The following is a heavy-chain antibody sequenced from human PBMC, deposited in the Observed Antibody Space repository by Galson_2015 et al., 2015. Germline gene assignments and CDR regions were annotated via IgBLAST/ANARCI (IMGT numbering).Heavy chain of an antibody. V-gene: IGHV3-48*02. CDR2: ISCSSSTI. J-gene: IGHJ4*02. D-gene: IGHD2-15*01. Sequence: SLRLSCAASGFTFSSYSMNWVRQAPGKGLEWVSYISCSSSTIYYADSVKGRFTISRDNAKNSLYLQMNSLRDEDTAVYYCAREPYCSGGSCYGFDYWGQGTLVTVSS. CDR3: AREPYCSGGSCYGFDY. CDR1: GFTFSSYS.